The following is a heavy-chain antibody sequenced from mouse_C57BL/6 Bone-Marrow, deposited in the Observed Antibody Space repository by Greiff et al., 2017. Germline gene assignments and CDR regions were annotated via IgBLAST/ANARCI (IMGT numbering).Heavy chain of an antibody. Sequence: QVQLKESGPELVKPGASVKISCKASGYAFSSSWMNWVKQRPGKGLEWIGRIYPGDGDTNYNGTFKGKATLTADKSSSTAYMQLSSLTSEDSAVYFCARDGVYDGYYTYAMDYWGRGTSVTVSS. D-gene: IGHD2-3*01. V-gene: IGHV1-82*01. CDR2: IYPGDGDT. J-gene: IGHJ4*01. CDR3: ARDGVYDGYYTYAMDY. CDR1: GYAFSSSW.